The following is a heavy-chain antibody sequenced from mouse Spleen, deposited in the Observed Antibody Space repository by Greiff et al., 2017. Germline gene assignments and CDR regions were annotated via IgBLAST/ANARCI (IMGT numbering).Heavy chain of an antibody. CDR3: ARWLGRYFDV. CDR2: INPSTGGT. D-gene: IGHD4-1*01. V-gene: IGHV1-42*01. J-gene: IGHJ1*03. CDR1: GYSFTGYY. Sequence: EVQLQQSGPELVKPGASVKISCKASGYSFTGYYMNWVKQSPEKSLEWIGEINPSTGGTTYNQKFKAKATLTVDKSSSTAYMQLESLTSEDSAVYYCARWLGRYFDVWGTGTTVTVSS.